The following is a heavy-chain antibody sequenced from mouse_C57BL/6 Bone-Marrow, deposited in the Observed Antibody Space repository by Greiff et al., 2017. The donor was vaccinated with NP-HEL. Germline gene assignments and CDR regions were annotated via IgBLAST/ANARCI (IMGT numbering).Heavy chain of an antibody. J-gene: IGHJ1*03. D-gene: IGHD1-1*01. V-gene: IGHV14-4*01. CDR3: TTYYYGSSLWYFDV. CDR2: IDPENGDT. CDR1: GFNIKDDY. Sequence: VQLQQSGAELVRPGASVKLSCTASGFNIKDDYMHWVKQRPEQGLEWIGWIDPENGDTEYASKFQGKAPITADTSSNTAYLQLSSLTSEDTAVYYCTTYYYGSSLWYFDVWGTGTTVTVSS.